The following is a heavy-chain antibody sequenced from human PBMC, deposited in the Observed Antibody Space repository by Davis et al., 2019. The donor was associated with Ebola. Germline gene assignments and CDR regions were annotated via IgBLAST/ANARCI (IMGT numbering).Heavy chain of an antibody. V-gene: IGHV1-8*01. CDR3: ARGPDQWLVPIGFDP. CDR1: GYTLTELS. J-gene: IGHJ5*02. Sequence: AASVKVSCKVSGYTLTELSMHWVRQATGQGLEWMGWMNPNSGNTGYAQKFQGRITMTRNISISTAYMELGSLRSEDTAVYYCARGPDQWLVPIGFDPWGQGTLVTVSS. CDR2: MNPNSGNT. D-gene: IGHD6-19*01.